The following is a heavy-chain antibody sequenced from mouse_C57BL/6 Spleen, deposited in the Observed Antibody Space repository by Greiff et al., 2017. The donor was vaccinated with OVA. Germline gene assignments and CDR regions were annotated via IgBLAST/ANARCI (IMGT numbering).Heavy chain of an antibody. Sequence: VQLKESVAELVRPGASVKLSCTASGFNIKNTYMHWVKQRPEQGLEWIGRIDPANGNTKYAPKFQGKATITADTSSNTAYLQLSSLTSEDTAIYDYAGEVYGSRYDYAMDYWGQGTSVTVSS. D-gene: IGHD1-1*01. CDR3: AGEVYGSRYDYAMDY. CDR2: IDPANGNT. V-gene: IGHV14-3*01. J-gene: IGHJ4*01. CDR1: GFNIKNTY.